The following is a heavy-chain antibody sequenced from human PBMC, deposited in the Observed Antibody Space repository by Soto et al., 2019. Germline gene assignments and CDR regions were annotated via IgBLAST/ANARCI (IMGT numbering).Heavy chain of an antibody. D-gene: IGHD3-3*01. CDR3: ARWMDDFWSGYVDY. Sequence: GGSLRLSCAASGFTFSSYWMHWVRQAPGKGLVWVSRINSDGSSTSYVDSVKGRFTISRDNAKNTLYLQMNSLRAEDTAVYYCARWMDDFWSGYVDYWGQGTLVTVSS. CDR1: GFTFSSYW. J-gene: IGHJ4*02. CDR2: INSDGSST. V-gene: IGHV3-74*01.